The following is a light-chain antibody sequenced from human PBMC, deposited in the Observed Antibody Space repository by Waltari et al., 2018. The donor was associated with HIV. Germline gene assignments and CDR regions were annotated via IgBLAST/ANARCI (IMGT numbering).Light chain of an antibody. J-gene: IGLJ1*01. Sequence: SSGLTQPPSVSVSPGQTASISCSGHELGHKYVSWYQQKPGPSPCLLIYKNTERHSGISERFSGSNSGNTATLNIRGAQATDEAEYFCQALATWDSTSGGVFGTGTRVTVL. V-gene: IGLV3-1*01. CDR1: ELGHKY. CDR2: KNT. CDR3: QALATWDSTSGGV.